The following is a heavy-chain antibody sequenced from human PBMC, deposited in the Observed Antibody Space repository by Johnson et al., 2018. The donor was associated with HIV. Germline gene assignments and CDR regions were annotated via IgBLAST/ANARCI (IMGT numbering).Heavy chain of an antibody. V-gene: IGHV3-30*02. D-gene: IGHD2-21*01. CDR2: IRYDGRNK. CDR3: AKLGGEDGFDI. Sequence: QVQLVGSGGGVVQPGGSLRLSCAASEFTFSSYGMHWVRQAPGKGLEWVAFIRYDGRNKYYRDSVKGRFTISRDNSKYTLYLHMNSLRAEDTAVYYCAKLGGEDGFDIWGQGTMVTVSS. CDR1: EFTFSSYG. J-gene: IGHJ3*02.